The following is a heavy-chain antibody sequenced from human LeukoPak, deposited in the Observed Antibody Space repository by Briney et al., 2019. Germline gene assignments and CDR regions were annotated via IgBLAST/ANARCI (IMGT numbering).Heavy chain of an antibody. J-gene: IGHJ5*02. CDR2: MSPSGGTA. Sequence: RGASVKVSCKASGYTFTTYYMHWVRQAPGQGLEWMGIMSPSGGTARYAQNFQGRVTMTRDTSTSTVYMELSSLRSDDTAVYYCARGGYSSGRNWFDPWGQGTLVTVSS. V-gene: IGHV1-46*01. CDR1: GYTFTTYY. D-gene: IGHD6-19*01. CDR3: ARGGYSSGRNWFDP.